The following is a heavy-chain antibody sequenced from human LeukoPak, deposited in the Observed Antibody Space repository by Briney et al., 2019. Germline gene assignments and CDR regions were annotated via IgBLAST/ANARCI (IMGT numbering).Heavy chain of an antibody. V-gene: IGHV3-23*01. CDR3: VHVPVSAQWYFAL. D-gene: IGHD2-2*01. CDR2: ISASSINT. CDR1: GFSVSNYA. J-gene: IGHJ2*01. Sequence: GGSLRLSCAASGFSVSNYAMNWVRQAPGKGLEWVSGISASSINTYYAESVKGRFTISRDISMNTLNLQMNTLRAEDTAVYYCVHVPVSAQWYFALWGRGTLVTVSS.